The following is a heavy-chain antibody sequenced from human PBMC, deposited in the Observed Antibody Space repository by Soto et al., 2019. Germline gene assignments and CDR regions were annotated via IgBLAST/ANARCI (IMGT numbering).Heavy chain of an antibody. V-gene: IGHV1-58*01. Sequence: QLQLVQSGPEVKKPGTSVKVSCKASGFTFTSSAVQWVRQARGQRLEWIGWIVVGSGNTNYAQKFEERGTIPRDMSTSTAYKELSSLRSEDTAVYYCAAERRQRYFDWLLDGIRGGAFDIWGQGTMVTVSS. J-gene: IGHJ3*02. CDR2: IVVGSGNT. CDR3: AAERRQRYFDWLLDGIRGGAFDI. D-gene: IGHD3-9*01. CDR1: GFTFTSSA.